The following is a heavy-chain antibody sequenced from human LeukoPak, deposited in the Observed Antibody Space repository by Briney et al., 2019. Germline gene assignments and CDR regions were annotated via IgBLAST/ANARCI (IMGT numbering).Heavy chain of an antibody. CDR2: INSDGSST. Sequence: GGSLSLSCAASGFTFSSYWMHWVRQAPGKGLVWVSRINSDGSSTSYADSVKGRFTISRDNAKNTLYLQMNSLRAEDTAVYYCAREYYYGSGSFLPPDYWGQGTLVTVSS. V-gene: IGHV3-74*01. CDR1: GFTFSSYW. CDR3: AREYYYGSGSFLPPDY. D-gene: IGHD3-10*01. J-gene: IGHJ4*02.